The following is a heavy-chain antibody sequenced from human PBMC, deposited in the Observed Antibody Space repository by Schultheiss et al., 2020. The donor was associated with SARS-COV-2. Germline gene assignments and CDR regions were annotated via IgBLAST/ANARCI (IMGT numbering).Heavy chain of an antibody. CDR1: GYTFTSYG. J-gene: IGHJ4*02. CDR2: ISAYNGNT. CDR3: ARSGGYSSGSRPYY. V-gene: IGHV1-18*04. Sequence: ASVKVSCKASGYTFTSYGISWVRQAPGQGLEWMGWISAYNGNTNYAQKFQGRVTITADESTSTAYMELSSLRSEDTAVYYCARSGGYSSGSRPYYWGQGTLVTVSS. D-gene: IGHD6-19*01.